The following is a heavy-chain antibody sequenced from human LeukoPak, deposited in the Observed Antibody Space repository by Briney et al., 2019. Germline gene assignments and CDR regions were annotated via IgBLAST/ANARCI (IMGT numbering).Heavy chain of an antibody. D-gene: IGHD2-2*01. J-gene: IGHJ6*03. CDR1: GFILSTYT. CDR2: ISSSSSYI. CDR3: ARVVEYQLLSYYYYMDV. V-gene: IGHV3-21*01. Sequence: GGSLRLSCAASGFILSTYTMNWVRQAPGKGLEWVSSISSSSSYIYYADSVKGGFTISRDNGKNSVYLQMNSLRAEDTAVYYCARVVEYQLLSYYYYMDVWGKGTTVTISS.